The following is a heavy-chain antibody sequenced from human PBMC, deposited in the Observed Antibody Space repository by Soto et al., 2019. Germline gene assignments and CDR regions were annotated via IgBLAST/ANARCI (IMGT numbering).Heavy chain of an antibody. CDR2: ISAYNGNT. V-gene: IGHV1-18*01. J-gene: IGHJ4*02. D-gene: IGHD1-26*01. Sequence: QVQLVQSGAEVKKPGASVKVSCKASGYTFTSYGISWVRQAPGQGLEWMGWISAYNGNTNYAQKLQGRVTMTTDTSTNTAYMELRSLRSDDTAVYYCARDKDGSGSYLMAHNDYWGQGTLVTVSS. CDR3: ARDKDGSGSYLMAHNDY. CDR1: GYTFTSYG.